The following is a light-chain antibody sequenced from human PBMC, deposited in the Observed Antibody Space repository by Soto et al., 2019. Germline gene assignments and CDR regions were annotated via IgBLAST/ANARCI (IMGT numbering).Light chain of an antibody. CDR2: TAS. Sequence: DIQMTQSPTSLSASVGDRVTITCRASQSISGFFNGCQQKPGKAPKLLIHTASTLRSGVPSRFSGYGSGTDFSLTISSLQPEDFATYICQQCYSSPLTFGQGTKVEIK. CDR3: QQCYSSPLT. V-gene: IGKV1-39*01. J-gene: IGKJ1*01. CDR1: QSISGF.